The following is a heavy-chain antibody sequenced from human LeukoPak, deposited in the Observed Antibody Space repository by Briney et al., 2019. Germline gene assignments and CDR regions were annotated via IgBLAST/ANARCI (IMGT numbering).Heavy chain of an antibody. CDR1: GVTFSSYV. Sequence: GGSLRLSCEACGVTFSSYVMSWVRQAPGKRPEWVSGISGSGGGTYYADSVKGRFAISRDNSKNTLYLQMNSLRAEDTAVYYCVQEGPRGLAFDIWGQGTKVTVSS. CDR2: ISGSGGGT. J-gene: IGHJ3*02. CDR3: VQEGPRGLAFDI. V-gene: IGHV3-23*01.